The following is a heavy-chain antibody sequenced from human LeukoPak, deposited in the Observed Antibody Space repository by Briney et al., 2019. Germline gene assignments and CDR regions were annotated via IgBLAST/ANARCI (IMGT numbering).Heavy chain of an antibody. V-gene: IGHV1-69*06. CDR1: GGTFSSYA. CDR3: ARGGGIAVAGTYQQAFAYYFDY. D-gene: IGHD6-19*01. J-gene: IGHJ4*02. Sequence: SVKVSCKASGGTFSSYAISWVRQAPGQGLEWMGGIIPIFGTANYAQKFQGRVTITADKSTSTAYMELSSLRSEDTAVYYCARGGGIAVAGTYQQAFAYYFDYWGQGTLVTVSS. CDR2: IIPIFGTA.